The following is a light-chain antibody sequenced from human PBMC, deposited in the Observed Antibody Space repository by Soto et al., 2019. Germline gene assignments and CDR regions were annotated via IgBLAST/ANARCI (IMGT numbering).Light chain of an antibody. CDR2: AAS. CDR3: QQLNSDPWT. CDR1: QGISSY. V-gene: IGKV1-9*01. J-gene: IGKJ1*01. Sequence: QLTQSPSSLSASAGDRVTITCRASQGISSYLAWYQQKPGKAPKLLIYAASTLQSGVPSRFSGSGSGTDFTLTISSLQPEDFATYYCQQLNSDPWTFGQGTKVEIK.